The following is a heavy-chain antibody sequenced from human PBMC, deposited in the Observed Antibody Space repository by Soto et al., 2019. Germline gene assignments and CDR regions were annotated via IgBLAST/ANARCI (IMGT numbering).Heavy chain of an antibody. V-gene: IGHV3-11*03. CDR1: GFSFSDYY. CDR2: ISGSGGYT. Sequence: GESLKISCAASGFSFSDYYMSWFRQAPGKGLEWVSYISGSGGYTNYADSVKGRFTISRDNAKNSLYLQMNSLRVEDTAVYYCAAYCYTMTCTHFHGYSWGQGTQVTVSS. D-gene: IGHD3-16*02. CDR3: AAYCYTMTCTHFHGYS. J-gene: IGHJ5*02.